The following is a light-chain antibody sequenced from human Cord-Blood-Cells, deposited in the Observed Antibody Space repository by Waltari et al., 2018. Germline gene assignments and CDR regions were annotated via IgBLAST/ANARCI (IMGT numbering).Light chain of an antibody. CDR3: SSYTSSSTYV. CDR2: DVS. CDR1: SSDVGGYNY. V-gene: IGLV2-14*01. Sequence: QSALTQPASVSGSPGQSITISCTGTSSDVGGYNYVSWYQQHPGKAPTLMIYDVSKRPSGVSTRFSGSKSGHTASLTISGLQAEDEADYYCSSYTSSSTYVFGTGTKVTVL. J-gene: IGLJ1*01.